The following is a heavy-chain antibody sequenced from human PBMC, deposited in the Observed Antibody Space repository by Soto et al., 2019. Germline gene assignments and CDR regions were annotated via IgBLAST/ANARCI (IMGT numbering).Heavy chain of an antibody. V-gene: IGHV3-74*01. CDR1: GFTFSSYW. D-gene: IGHD1-7*01. CDR3: ARGFPTGTNLPTDY. J-gene: IGHJ4*02. Sequence: EVQLVESGGGLVQPGGSLRLSCAASGFTFSSYWMHWVRQAPGKGLVWVSRINSDGSSTSYADSVKGRFTISRDNAKNTLYLQMNSLSAEDTAVYYCARGFPTGTNLPTDYWGQGTLVTVSS. CDR2: INSDGSST.